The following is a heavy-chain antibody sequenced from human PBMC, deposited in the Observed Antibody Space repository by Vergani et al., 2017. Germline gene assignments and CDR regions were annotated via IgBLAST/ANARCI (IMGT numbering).Heavy chain of an antibody. J-gene: IGHJ4*02. CDR3: ARDGDITMVRGVSSLPDY. CDR2: IWYDGSNV. D-gene: IGHD3-10*01. CDR1: GFTFSSYG. V-gene: IGHV3-33*01. Sequence: QVQLVESGGGVVQPGRSLRLSCAASGFTFSSYGMHWVRQAPGKGLEWVAVIWYDGSNVYYAGSVKGRFTISRDNSKNTLYLQMNSLGAEDAAVYYCARDGDITMVRGVSSLPDYWGQGTLVTVSS.